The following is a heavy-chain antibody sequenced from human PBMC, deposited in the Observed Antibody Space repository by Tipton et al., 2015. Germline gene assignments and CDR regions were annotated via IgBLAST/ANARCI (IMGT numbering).Heavy chain of an antibody. V-gene: IGHV4-61*01. CDR3: AGDLEHGMDV. CDR1: GGSVTSGSYY. CDR2: ISYTDGA. Sequence: TLSLTCTVSGGSVTSGSYYWSWIRQPPGKGLEWIGYISYTDGAHYNPALKSRVTISVDTSKNQFSLTLNSVAAADTAVYYCAGDLEHGMDVWGHGTTVTVSS. D-gene: IGHD5-24*01. J-gene: IGHJ6*02.